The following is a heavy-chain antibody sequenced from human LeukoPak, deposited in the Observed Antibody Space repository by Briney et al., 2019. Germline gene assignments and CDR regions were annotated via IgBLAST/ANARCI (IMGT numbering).Heavy chain of an antibody. J-gene: IGHJ4*02. D-gene: IGHD7-27*01. CDR1: GYTFASFD. CDR3: ARGPPNWGMVGY. V-gene: IGHV1-8*01. Sequence: ASVKVSCKTSGYTFASFDFNWVRQATGQGLEWMGWMKSNNGHTGYAQKFQGRVTMTRDTSISTAYMELSSLTFEDTAVYYCARGPPNWGMVGYWGQGTLVTVSS. CDR2: MKSNNGHT.